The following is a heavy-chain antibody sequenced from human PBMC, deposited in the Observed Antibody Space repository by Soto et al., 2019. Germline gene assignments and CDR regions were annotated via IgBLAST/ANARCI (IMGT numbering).Heavy chain of an antibody. Sequence: TSETLSLTCTVPGGSISSYYWSWIRQPPGKGLEWIGYIYYIGSTNYNPSLKSRVTISVDTSKNQFSLKLSSVTAADTAVYYCARTGGPTYYYDSSDPLDGMDVWGQGTTVTVSS. D-gene: IGHD3-22*01. V-gene: IGHV4-59*08. J-gene: IGHJ6*02. CDR2: IYYIGST. CDR1: GGSISSYY. CDR3: ARTGGPTYYYDSSDPLDGMDV.